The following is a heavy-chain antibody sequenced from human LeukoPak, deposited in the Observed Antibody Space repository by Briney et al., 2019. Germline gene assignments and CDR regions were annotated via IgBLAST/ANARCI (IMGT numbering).Heavy chain of an antibody. Sequence: PSETLSLTCTVSGGSISSSSYYWSWIRQPPGKGLEWIGYIYYSGSTNYNPSLKSRVTISVDTSKNQFSLKLSSVTAADTAVYYCARGVDFWSGYRYDYYYYGMDVWGQGTTVTVSS. D-gene: IGHD3-3*01. J-gene: IGHJ6*02. CDR1: GGSISSSSYY. CDR3: ARGVDFWSGYRYDYYYYGMDV. V-gene: IGHV4-61*01. CDR2: IYYSGST.